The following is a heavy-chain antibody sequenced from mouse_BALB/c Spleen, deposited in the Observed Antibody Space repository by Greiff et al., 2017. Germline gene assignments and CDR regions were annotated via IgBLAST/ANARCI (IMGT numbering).Heavy chain of an antibody. J-gene: IGHJ3*01. CDR1: GYTFTSSW. CDR2: IHPNGGNT. Sequence: QVQLQQPGSVLVRPGASVKLSCKASGYTFTSSWMHWAKQRPGQGLEWIGEIHPNGGNTNYNEKFKSKATLTVDTSSSAACVELSSLTSEDAAVYYGARPTARVTWFAYWGQGTLVTVSA. V-gene: IGHV1S130*01. CDR3: ARPTARVTWFAY. D-gene: IGHD3-2*01.